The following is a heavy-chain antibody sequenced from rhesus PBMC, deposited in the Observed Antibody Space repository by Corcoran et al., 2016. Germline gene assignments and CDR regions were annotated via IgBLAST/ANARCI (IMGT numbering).Heavy chain of an antibody. CDR3: AVTAYYSGSDFDY. J-gene: IGHJ4*01. CDR1: GFTCSSYG. D-gene: IGHD3-16*01. CDR2: INIVAATT. V-gene: IGHV3S5*01. Sequence: EVQLVETGGGLVQPGGSLKLSCAASGFTCSSYGISWDRQAPGKWLEWVSAINIVAATTHHASAVNGRSTISRDNSKNTLSLQMNSLIAEDTAVYYCAVTAYYSGSDFDYWGQGVLVTVSS.